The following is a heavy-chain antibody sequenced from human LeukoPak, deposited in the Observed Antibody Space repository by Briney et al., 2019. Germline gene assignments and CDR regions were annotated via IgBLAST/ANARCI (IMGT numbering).Heavy chain of an antibody. CDR2: ISYDGSNE. Sequence: TGGSLRLSCIASGFSFSDFGMHWVRQAPGKGLEWVAVISYDGSNEYYADSVKGRFTISRDNSKNTLYMQVSSLKSDDTAVYYCARIHSGYEPPKEYYGMDVWGKGTTVTVSS. V-gene: IGHV3-30*03. D-gene: IGHD5-12*01. CDR3: ARIHSGYEPPKEYYGMDV. CDR1: GFSFSDFG. J-gene: IGHJ6*04.